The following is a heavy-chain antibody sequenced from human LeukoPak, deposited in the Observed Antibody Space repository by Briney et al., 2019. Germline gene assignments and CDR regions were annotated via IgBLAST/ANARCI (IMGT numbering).Heavy chain of an antibody. D-gene: IGHD3-22*01. Sequence: SETLSLTCTVSGGSIRSGSHYWAWIRQPPGKGLEWIGSIYYSGSTYYNPSLENRVTISIDTSKNHFSLKLSSLSAADTSVYSCAKRDDSGGNLVDLWGQGTLVTVS. V-gene: IGHV4-39*02. CDR1: GGSIRSGSHY. CDR2: IYYSGST. J-gene: IGHJ4*02. CDR3: AKRDDSGGNLVDL.